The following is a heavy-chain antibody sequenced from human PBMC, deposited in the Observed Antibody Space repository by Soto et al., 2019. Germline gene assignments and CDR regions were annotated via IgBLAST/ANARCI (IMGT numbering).Heavy chain of an antibody. J-gene: IGHJ4*02. CDR3: ARDQGYYDYVWGGYRTYYFDY. CDR1: GYTFTSYG. V-gene: IGHV1-18*01. Sequence: QVQLVQSGAEVKKPGASVKVSCKASGYTFTSYGISWVRQAPGQGLERMGWISAYNGNTNSAQKLQGRVTMTTDTSTSTAYMELRSLRSDDTAMYYCARDQGYYDYVWGGYRTYYFDYWGQGTLVTVSS. D-gene: IGHD3-16*02. CDR2: ISAYNGNT.